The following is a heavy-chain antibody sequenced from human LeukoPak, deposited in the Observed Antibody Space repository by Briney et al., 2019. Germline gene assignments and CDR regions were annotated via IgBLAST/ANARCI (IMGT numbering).Heavy chain of an antibody. CDR2: INSDGSST. J-gene: IGHJ6*02. D-gene: IGHD1-26*01. V-gene: IGHV3-74*01. CDR1: GFTFSSYW. CDR3: AREGGPPPTEDYYGMDV. Sequence: GGSLRLSCAASGFTFSSYWMHWVRQAPGKGLVWVSRINSDGSSTSYADSVKGRFTISRDNAKNTLYLQMNSLRAEDTAVYYCAREGGPPPTEDYYGMDVWGQGTTVTVSS.